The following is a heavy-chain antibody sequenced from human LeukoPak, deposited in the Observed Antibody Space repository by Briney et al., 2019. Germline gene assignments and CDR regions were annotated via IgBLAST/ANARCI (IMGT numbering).Heavy chain of an antibody. CDR3: ARVAYCGGDCYSWYYYYYYGMDV. V-gene: IGHV1-46*01. J-gene: IGHJ6*02. Sequence: ASVKVSCKASGYTFTSYYMHWVRQAPGQGLEWMGIINPSGGSTSYAQKFQGRVTMTRDTSTSTAYMELRSLRSDDTAVYYCARVAYCGGDCYSWYYYYYYGMDVWGQGTTVTVSS. CDR1: GYTFTSYY. CDR2: INPSGGST. D-gene: IGHD2-21*02.